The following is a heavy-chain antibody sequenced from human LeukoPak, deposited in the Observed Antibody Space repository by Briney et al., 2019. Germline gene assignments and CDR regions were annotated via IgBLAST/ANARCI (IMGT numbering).Heavy chain of an antibody. CDR1: GGSFSSTNYY. CDR2: IFYSGST. J-gene: IGHJ4*02. CDR3: ARHPSMTTALFDY. V-gene: IGHV4-39*01. Sequence: SETLSLTCTVSGGSFSSTNYYWGWIRRPPGKGLEWIGSIFYSGSTYYNPSLKSRVTISVDTFKNHISLRMSSVTAADTAVYYCARHPSMTTALFDYWGQGTLVTVSS. D-gene: IGHD4-11*01.